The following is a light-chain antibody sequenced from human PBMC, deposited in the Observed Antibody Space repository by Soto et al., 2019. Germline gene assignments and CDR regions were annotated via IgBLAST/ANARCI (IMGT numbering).Light chain of an antibody. J-gene: IGLJ2*01. CDR3: SSCAGRNNLV. V-gene: IGLV2-8*01. CDR1: SSDVGAYKY. CDR2: EVS. Sequence: QSVLTQPASVSGSPGQSITISCTGSSSDVGAYKYVSWFQQHPGKAPKLMIYEVSKRPSGVPDRFSGSKSGSTASLTVSGLQAEDEADYYCSSCAGRNNLVFGGGTKLTVL.